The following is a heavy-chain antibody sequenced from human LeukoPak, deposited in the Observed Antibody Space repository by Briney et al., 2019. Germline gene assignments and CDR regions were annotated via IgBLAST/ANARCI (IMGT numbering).Heavy chain of an antibody. CDR3: AGGRVVPATTRDDI. CDR2: ISSSSSYI. D-gene: IGHD2-2*01. J-gene: IGHJ3*02. CDR1: GFTFSSYS. Sequence: PGRSLRLSCAASGFTFSSYSMNWVRQAPGKGLEWVSSISSSSSYIYYADSVKGRFTISRDNAKNSLYLQMNSLRAEDTAVYYCAGGRVVPATTRDDIWGQGTMVTVSS. V-gene: IGHV3-21*01.